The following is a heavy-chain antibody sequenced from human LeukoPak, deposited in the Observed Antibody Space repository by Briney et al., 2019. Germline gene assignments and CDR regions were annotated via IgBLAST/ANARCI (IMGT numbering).Heavy chain of an antibody. D-gene: IGHD3-16*01. J-gene: IGHJ5*02. CDR2: MNPNSGNT. CDR1: GYTFTGYY. Sequence: ASVKVSCKASGYTFTGYYMHWVRQAPGQGLEWMGWMNPNSGNTGYAQKFQGRVTMTRNTSISTAYMELSSLRSEDTAVYYCARVTFGWFDPWGQGTLVTVSS. CDR3: ARVTFGWFDP. V-gene: IGHV1-8*02.